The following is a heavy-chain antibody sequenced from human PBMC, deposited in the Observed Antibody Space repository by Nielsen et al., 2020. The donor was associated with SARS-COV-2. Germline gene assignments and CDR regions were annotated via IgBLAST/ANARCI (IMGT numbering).Heavy chain of an antibody. CDR1: GFTFSSYD. V-gene: IGHV3-13*01. CDR3: RGWLATFDI. D-gene: IGHD3-22*01. CDR2: IGTAGDT. Sequence: GESLKISCAASGFTFSSYDMHWVRQATGKGLEWVSAIGTAGDTYYPGSVKGRFTISRDNAKNSIYLQMNSLRGEDTAVYYCRGWLATFDIWGQGTLVTVSS. J-gene: IGHJ3*02.